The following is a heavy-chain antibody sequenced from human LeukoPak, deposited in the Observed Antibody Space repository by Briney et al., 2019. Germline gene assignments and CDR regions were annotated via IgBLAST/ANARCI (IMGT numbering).Heavy chain of an antibody. CDR1: GYTFTSYG. J-gene: IGHJ4*02. Sequence: GASVKVSCKASGYTFTSYGISWVRQAPGQGLEWMEWISAYNGTTNYAQKLQGRVTMTTDTSTSTAYMELRSLRSDDTAVYYCARGVQQQLIYYFDYWGQGTLVTVSS. CDR3: ARGVQQQLIYYFDY. CDR2: ISAYNGTT. D-gene: IGHD6-13*01. V-gene: IGHV1-18*01.